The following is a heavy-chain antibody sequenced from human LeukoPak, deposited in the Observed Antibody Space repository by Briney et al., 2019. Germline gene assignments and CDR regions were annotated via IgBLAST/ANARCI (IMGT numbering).Heavy chain of an antibody. CDR3: ALIIGNNGLFDY. Sequence: GGSLRLSCAASGFTFSSYSMNWVRQAPGKGLEWVSSISSSSSYIYYADSVKGRFTISRDNARNSLYLQINSLRAEDTAVYYCALIIGNNGLFDYWGQGTLVTVSS. D-gene: IGHD2-8*01. J-gene: IGHJ4*02. V-gene: IGHV3-21*01. CDR2: ISSSSSYI. CDR1: GFTFSSYS.